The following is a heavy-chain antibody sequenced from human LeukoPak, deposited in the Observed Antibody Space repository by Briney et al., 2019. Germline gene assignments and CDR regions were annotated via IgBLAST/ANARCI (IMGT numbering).Heavy chain of an antibody. D-gene: IGHD6-13*01. CDR1: GGTFSSYA. Sequence: SVKVSCKASGGTFSSYAISWVRQAPGQGLEWMGGIIPIFGTANYAQKFQGRVTITTDESTSTAYMELSGLRSEDTAVYYCAREGIAAAGYRPDYYYYYMDVWGKGTTVTVSS. V-gene: IGHV1-69*05. CDR3: AREGIAAAGYRPDYYYYYMDV. J-gene: IGHJ6*03. CDR2: IIPIFGTA.